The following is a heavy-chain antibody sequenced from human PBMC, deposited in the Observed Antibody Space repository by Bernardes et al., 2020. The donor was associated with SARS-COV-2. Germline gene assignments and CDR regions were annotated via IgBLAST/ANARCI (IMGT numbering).Heavy chain of an antibody. CDR2: IYPDDSET. J-gene: IGHJ6*02. CDR3: ARPSVAGGYYFGLDV. D-gene: IGHD6-19*01. CDR1: RYRFNTYW. Sequence: GASLKISCKGSRYRFNTYWIGWVRQMPGKGLEWMGSIYPDDSETRYSPSFQGQVSISVDKSINTAYLQWSSLKASDTAMYYCARPSVAGGYYFGLDVWGQGTLVTVSS. V-gene: IGHV5-51*01.